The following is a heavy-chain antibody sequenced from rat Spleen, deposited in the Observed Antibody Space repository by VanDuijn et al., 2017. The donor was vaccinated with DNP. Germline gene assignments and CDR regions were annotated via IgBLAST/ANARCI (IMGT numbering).Heavy chain of an antibody. CDR1: DYSFTSHY. J-gene: IGHJ3*01. CDR3: ASEGNYPGIWFAY. Sequence: QVQLQQSGAELAKPGSSVKISCKASDYSFTSHYIGWIKQTTGQGLEYVGYINTRSGGINYNEKFKGKATLTVDRSSSTAFMQLSSLTPDDSAVYYCASEGNYPGIWFAYWGQGTLVTVSS. CDR2: INTRSGGI. D-gene: IGHD1-4*01. V-gene: IGHV1-43*01.